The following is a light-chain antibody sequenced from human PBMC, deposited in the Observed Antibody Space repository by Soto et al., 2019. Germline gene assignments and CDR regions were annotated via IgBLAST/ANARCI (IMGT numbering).Light chain of an antibody. CDR2: DVT. Sequence: QSALTQPRSVSGSPGQSVTISCTGTSSDVGGYNYVSWYQQHPAKAPKLMIYDVTKRPSGVPDRFSGSKSGNTASLTISGLQAEDEADYYCCSFAASSTLYVFGTGTNVTVL. V-gene: IGLV2-11*01. J-gene: IGLJ1*01. CDR3: CSFAASSTLYV. CDR1: SSDVGGYNY.